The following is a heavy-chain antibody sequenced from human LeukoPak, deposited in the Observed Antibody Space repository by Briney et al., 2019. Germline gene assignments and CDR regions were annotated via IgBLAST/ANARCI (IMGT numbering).Heavy chain of an antibody. CDR1: GYILTDYY. V-gene: IGHV1-2*02. Sequence: ASVKVSCKASGYILTDYYMHWVRQAPGQGLEWMGWINPNSGDTNYAQKFQGRVTMTRDTSISTVYMELRRLRYDDTAAYYCARGPLGYCSGGTCYSGRNWFDPWGQGTLVTVSS. CDR2: INPNSGDT. D-gene: IGHD2-15*01. J-gene: IGHJ5*02. CDR3: ARGPLGYCSGGTCYSGRNWFDP.